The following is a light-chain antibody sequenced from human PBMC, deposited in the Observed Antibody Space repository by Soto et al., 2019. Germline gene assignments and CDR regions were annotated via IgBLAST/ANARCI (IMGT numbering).Light chain of an antibody. V-gene: IGLV1-44*01. CDR2: SNN. CDR3: ASWDVSLNGPV. Sequence: QSVLTQPPSASGTPGQRVTISCSGSSSNIGSNTVNWYQQLPGTAPQLLIYSNNQRPSGVPDRFSGSKSVTSASLATRGRQSEDEADYYCASWDVSLNGPVFGGGTKLTVL. CDR1: SSNIGSNT. J-gene: IGLJ3*02.